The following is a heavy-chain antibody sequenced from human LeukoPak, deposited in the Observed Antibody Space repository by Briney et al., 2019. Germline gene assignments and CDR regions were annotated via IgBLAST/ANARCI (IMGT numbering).Heavy chain of an antibody. CDR1: GFAFSTYW. Sequence: GGSLRLSCAASGFAFSTYWMTWVRQAPGKGLEWVSSISSSSSYIYYADSVKGRFTISRDNAKNSLYLQMNSLRAEDTAVYYCARDLGSSTTMIVIWSEGGFDYWGQGTLVTVSS. D-gene: IGHD3-22*01. CDR3: ARDLGSSTTMIVIWSEGGFDY. CDR2: ISSSSSYI. V-gene: IGHV3-21*01. J-gene: IGHJ4*02.